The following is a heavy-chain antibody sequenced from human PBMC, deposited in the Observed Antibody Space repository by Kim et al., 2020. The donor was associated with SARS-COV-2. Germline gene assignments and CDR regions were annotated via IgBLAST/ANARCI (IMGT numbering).Heavy chain of an antibody. V-gene: IGHV1-3*01. CDR3: ARDRARFGEFVFDY. Sequence: ASVKVSCKASGYTFTSYAMHWVRQAPGQRLEWMGWINAGNGNTKYSQKFQGRVTITRDTSASTAYMELSSLRSEDTAVYYCARDRARFGEFVFDYWGQGTLVTVSS. D-gene: IGHD3-10*01. CDR2: INAGNGNT. CDR1: GYTFTSYA. J-gene: IGHJ4*02.